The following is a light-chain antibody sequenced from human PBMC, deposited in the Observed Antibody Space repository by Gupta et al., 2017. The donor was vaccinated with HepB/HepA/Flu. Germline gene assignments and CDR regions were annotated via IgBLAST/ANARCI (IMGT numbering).Light chain of an antibody. J-gene: IGKJ2*04. V-gene: IGKV3-15*01. CDR2: GAS. Sequence: EIVMTQSPATLSVSPGERATLSCRASQSVSSNLAWYQQKPGQAPRLLIYGASTRATGIPARFSGRGSGTEFTLTISSLQSEDFAVYYCQQYNNWPPCSFGQGTKLEIK. CDR3: QQYNNWPPCS. CDR1: QSVSSN.